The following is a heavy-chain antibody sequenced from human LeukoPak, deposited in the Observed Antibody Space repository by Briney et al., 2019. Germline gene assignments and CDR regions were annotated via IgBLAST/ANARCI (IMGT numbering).Heavy chain of an antibody. V-gene: IGHV4-4*07. CDR3: XXEQTYYDILTGLRYYFDY. Sequence: SETLSLTCTVSGYSISSGYYWGWIRQPAGKGLEWIGRIYTSGSTNYNPSLKSRVTMSVDTSKNQFSLKLSSVTAADTAVYYCXXEQTYYDILTGLRYYFDYWGQGTLVTVSS. D-gene: IGHD3-9*01. CDR1: GYSISSGYY. CDR2: IYTSGST. J-gene: IGHJ4*02.